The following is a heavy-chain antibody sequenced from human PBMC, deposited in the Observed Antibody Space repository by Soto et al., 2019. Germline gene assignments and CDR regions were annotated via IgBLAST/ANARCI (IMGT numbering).Heavy chain of an antibody. Sequence: ASVKVSCKASGYTFTSYGIRWVRQAPGQGLEWMGLISAYNGNTNYAQKLQGRVTMTTDTSTSTAYMELRSLRSDDTAVYYCARGPFGVVVPAAMVVDYYYGMDVWGQGTTVTV. CDR1: GYTFTSYG. D-gene: IGHD2-2*01. J-gene: IGHJ6*02. CDR2: ISAYNGNT. V-gene: IGHV1-18*01. CDR3: ARGPFGVVVPAAMVVDYYYGMDV.